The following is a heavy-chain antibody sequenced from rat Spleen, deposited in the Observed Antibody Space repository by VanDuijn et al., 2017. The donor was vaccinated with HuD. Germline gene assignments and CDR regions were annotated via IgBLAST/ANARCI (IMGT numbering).Heavy chain of an antibody. V-gene: IGHV5S23*01. J-gene: IGHJ2*01. Sequence: EVQLVESGGGLVQPGRSLKLSCAASGFTFSNYYMAWVRQAPTKGLEWVASITNSGGSTYYRDSVKGRFTISRDNAKSTLYLQMDSLRSEDTATYYCTRDLMGIVDYWGQGVMVTVSS. D-gene: IGHD1-7*01. CDR2: ITNSGGST. CDR1: GFTFSNYY. CDR3: TRDLMGIVDY.